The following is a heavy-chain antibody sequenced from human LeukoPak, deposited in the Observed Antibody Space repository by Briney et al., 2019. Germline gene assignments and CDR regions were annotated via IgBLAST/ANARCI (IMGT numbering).Heavy chain of an antibody. CDR1: GYTFTGYY. V-gene: IGHV1-2*02. CDR3: ARVARMTSYDAFDI. Sequence: SVKVSCKASGYTFTGYYMHWVRQAPGQGLEWMGWINPISGGTNYAQNFQGRVTITRDTSISTAYMELSSLRSDDAAVYYCARVARMTSYDAFDIWGQGTMVTVSS. D-gene: IGHD3-9*01. J-gene: IGHJ3*02. CDR2: INPISGGT.